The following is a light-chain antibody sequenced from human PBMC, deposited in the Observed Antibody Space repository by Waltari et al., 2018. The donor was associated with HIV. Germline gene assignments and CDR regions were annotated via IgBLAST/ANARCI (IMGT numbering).Light chain of an antibody. V-gene: IGLV1-47*01. Sequence: QSVLTQPPPASGTPGQRTTLSCSGRSSNVGRSHVSWYQQLPVPAPKVLIFMTNQRPSGVPDRFSASKSGTSASLAISGLRSEDEADYYCASWDDSLSAVFGTGTRVTVL. CDR3: ASWDDSLSAV. J-gene: IGLJ1*01. CDR2: MTN. CDR1: SSNVGRSH.